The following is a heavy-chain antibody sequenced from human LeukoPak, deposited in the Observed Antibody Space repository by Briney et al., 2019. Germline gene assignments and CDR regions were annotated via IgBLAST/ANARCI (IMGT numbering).Heavy chain of an antibody. D-gene: IGHD4-17*01. V-gene: IGHV1-24*01. CDR3: ARDIGMTTVKWAAGY. J-gene: IGHJ4*02. Sequence: ASVKVSCKVSGYTLTELSMHWVRQAPGKGLEWMGGFDPEDGETIYAQKLQGRVTMTTDTSTSTAYMELRSLRSDDTAVYYCARDIGMTTVKWAAGYWGQGTLVTVSS. CDR2: FDPEDGET. CDR1: GYTLTELS.